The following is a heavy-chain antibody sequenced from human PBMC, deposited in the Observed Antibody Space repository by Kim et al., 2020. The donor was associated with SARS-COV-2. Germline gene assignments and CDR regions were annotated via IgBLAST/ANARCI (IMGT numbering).Heavy chain of an antibody. D-gene: IGHD6-13*01. Sequence: YAQELQGRVTMTEDTSTDTAYMELSSLRSEDTAVYYCATGLFFGIAASDIWGQGTMVTVSS. J-gene: IGHJ3*02. V-gene: IGHV1-24*01. CDR3: ATGLFFGIAASDI.